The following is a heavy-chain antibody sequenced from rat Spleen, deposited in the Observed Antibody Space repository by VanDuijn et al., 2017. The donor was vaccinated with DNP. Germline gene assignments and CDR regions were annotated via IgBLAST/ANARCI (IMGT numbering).Heavy chain of an antibody. CDR1: GFTFSDYN. CDR2: ISYDGSRT. Sequence: EVQLVESGGGLVQSGRSLKVSCAASGFTFSDYNMAWVRQAPKKGLDWVATISYDGSRTYFRDPVKGRFTISRDIAKSTLYLQMDSLRSEDTATYYCTTFEGRNAWGQGTSVTVSS. D-gene: IGHD1-11*01. J-gene: IGHJ4*01. CDR3: TTFEGRNA. V-gene: IGHV5S10*01.